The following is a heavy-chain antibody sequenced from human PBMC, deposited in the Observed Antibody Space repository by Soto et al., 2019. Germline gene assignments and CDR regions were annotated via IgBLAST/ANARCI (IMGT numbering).Heavy chain of an antibody. CDR3: TRDMADGYYYYYYYYYMDV. CDR1: GFTFGDYA. Sequence: EVQLVESGGGLVQPGRSLRLSCTASGFTFGDYAMSWFRQAPGKGLEWVGFIRSKAYGGTTEYAASVKGRFTISRDDSKSIPYLQMYSLKTVDTAVYYRTRDMADGYYYYYYYYYMDVWGKGTTVTVS. J-gene: IGHJ6*03. V-gene: IGHV3-49*03. D-gene: IGHD3-22*01. CDR2: IRSKAYGGTT.